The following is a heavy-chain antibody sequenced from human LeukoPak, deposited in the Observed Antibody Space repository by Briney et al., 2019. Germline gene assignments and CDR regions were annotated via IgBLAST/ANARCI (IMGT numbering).Heavy chain of an antibody. CDR1: GYSFTSGHY. CDR3: VRHKVWFGELVGWFDP. J-gene: IGHJ5*02. Sequence: SETLSLTCSVSGYSFTSGHYWGWIRQPPGKGLEWIANIYHTGSAHYNPSLKSRVTISVDTSKNQFSLKLSSVTAADTAVYYCVRHKVWFGELVGWFDPWGQGTLVTVSS. CDR2: IYHTGSA. D-gene: IGHD3-10*01. V-gene: IGHV4-38-2*01.